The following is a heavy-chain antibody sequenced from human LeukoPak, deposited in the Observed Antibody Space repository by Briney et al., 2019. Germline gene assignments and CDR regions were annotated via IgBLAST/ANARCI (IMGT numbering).Heavy chain of an antibody. D-gene: IGHD1-1*01. CDR2: IYYSGST. CDR1: GGSISSGGYY. J-gene: IGHJ6*02. CDR3: AREQLDYYYCGMDV. Sequence: SQTLSLTCTVSGGSISSGGYYWSWIRQHQGKGLEWFGYIYYSGSTYYNPSLKSRVTISVDTSKNQFSLKLSSVTAADTAVYYCAREQLDYYYCGMDVWGQGTTVTVSS. V-gene: IGHV4-31*03.